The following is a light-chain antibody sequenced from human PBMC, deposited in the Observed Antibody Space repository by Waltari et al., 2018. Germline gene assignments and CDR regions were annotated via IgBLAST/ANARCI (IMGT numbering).Light chain of an antibody. CDR1: QSVSRY. Sequence: EIVLTQSPATLYLSPGARATLSCRASQSVSRYLGWYQQKFGQPPRFLIYDASKRATGTPARFRGSGSETDFTLTSSSLEPEDFAVYYCQQRSTLPLTFGGGTKVEIK. CDR2: DAS. CDR3: QQRSTLPLT. V-gene: IGKV3-11*01. J-gene: IGKJ4*01.